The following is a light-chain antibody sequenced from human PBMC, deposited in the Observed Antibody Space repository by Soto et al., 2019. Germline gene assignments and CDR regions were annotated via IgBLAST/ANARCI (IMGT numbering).Light chain of an antibody. J-gene: IGLJ1*01. CDR3: QVWDHYSDHYV. CDR1: DIGNKG. V-gene: IGLV3-21*02. Sequence: SYELTQPPSVSVAPGQTATITCGGGDIGNKGVHWYQQKSGQAPVLVVYNDSDRPSGIPERFSGSNSGNTATLTISRVEAGDEADYYCQVWDHYSDHYVFGGGTKLTVL. CDR2: NDS.